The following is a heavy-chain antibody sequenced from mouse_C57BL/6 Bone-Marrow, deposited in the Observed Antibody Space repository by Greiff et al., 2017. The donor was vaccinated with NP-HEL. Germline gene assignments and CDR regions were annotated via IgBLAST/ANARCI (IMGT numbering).Heavy chain of an antibody. D-gene: IGHD2-4*01. CDR1: GYTFTSYW. CDR2: IYPGSGST. V-gene: IGHV1-55*01. J-gene: IGHJ2*01. CDR3: AKFALYDDCPAFDY. Sequence: QVQLQQPGAELVKPGASVKMSCKASGYTFTSYWITWVKQRPGQGLEWIGDIYPGSGSTNYNEKFKSKATLTVDTSSSTAYMQLSSLTSEESADYAIAKFALYDDCPAFDYWGQGTTLTVSS.